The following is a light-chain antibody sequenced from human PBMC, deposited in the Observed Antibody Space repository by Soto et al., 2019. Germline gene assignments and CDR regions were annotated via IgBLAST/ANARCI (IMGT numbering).Light chain of an antibody. CDR2: STS. Sequence: QAVVTQEPSLTVSPGGTVTLTCASSTGAVTSGHWPNWFQQKPGQAPRSLIYSTSSKHSWTPARFSGSLLGGKAALTLSGVQPEDEAEYYCLLFFGVSQGVFGTGTKVTVL. J-gene: IGLJ1*01. CDR1: TGAVTSGHW. V-gene: IGLV7-43*01. CDR3: LLFFGVSQGV.